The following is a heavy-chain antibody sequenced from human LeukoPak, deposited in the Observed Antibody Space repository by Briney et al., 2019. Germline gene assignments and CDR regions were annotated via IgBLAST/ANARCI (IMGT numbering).Heavy chain of an antibody. J-gene: IGHJ4*02. D-gene: IGHD5-18*01. V-gene: IGHV1-2*06. Sequence: ASVKVSCKTSGYTFTGYYMHWVRQAPGQGLEWMGRINPNSGDTNYAQKFQGRVTMTGDTSITTAYMELNSLRSDDTAVYYCARGGSKYTYGRELDYWGQGTLVTVSS. CDR3: ARGGSKYTYGRELDY. CDR2: INPNSGDT. CDR1: GYTFTGYY.